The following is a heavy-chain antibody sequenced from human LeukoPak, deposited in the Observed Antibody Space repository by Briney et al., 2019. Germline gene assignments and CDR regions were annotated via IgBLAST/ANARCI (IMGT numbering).Heavy chain of an antibody. CDR2: IYSGAGT. J-gene: IGHJ4*02. V-gene: IGHV3-53*01. D-gene: IGHD1-26*01. CDR1: GFTVSGTY. CDR3: ARVGSGNYYKYFEH. Sequence: GGSLRLSCAASGFTVSGTYMSWVRQAPGKGLEWVSVIYSGAGTYYADSVKGRFTISRDNSKNTLHLQMNSLRAKDTAVYYCARVGSGNYYKYFEHWGQGTLVTVSS.